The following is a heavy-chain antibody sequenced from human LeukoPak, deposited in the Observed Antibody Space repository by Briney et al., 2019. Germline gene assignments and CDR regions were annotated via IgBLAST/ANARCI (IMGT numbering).Heavy chain of an antibody. CDR3: ARATYQGESDAFDI. J-gene: IGHJ3*02. D-gene: IGHD3-10*01. Sequence: GGSLRLSCAASGFTFSDYYMSWLRQAPGKGLEWVSYISSSSSYTNYADSVKGRFTISRDNAKNSLYLQMNSLRAEDTAVYYCARATYQGESDAFDIWGRGTMVTVSS. CDR2: ISSSSSYT. V-gene: IGHV3-11*06. CDR1: GFTFSDYY.